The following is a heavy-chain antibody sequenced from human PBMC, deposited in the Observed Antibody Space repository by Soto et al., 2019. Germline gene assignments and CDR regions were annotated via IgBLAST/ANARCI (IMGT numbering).Heavy chain of an antibody. J-gene: IGHJ6*02. Sequence: GGPLRLSCAAAGFTFSSYWMSWVRQAPGKGLEWVANIKQDGSEKYYVDSVKGRFTISRDNAKNSLYLQMNSLRAEDTAVYYCASFYYYSSGYVPCPCSYYYGMDVWGQGTTVTVAS. CDR3: ASFYYYSSGYVPCPCSYYYGMDV. CDR1: GFTFSSYW. D-gene: IGHD3-22*01. CDR2: IKQDGSEK. V-gene: IGHV3-7*02.